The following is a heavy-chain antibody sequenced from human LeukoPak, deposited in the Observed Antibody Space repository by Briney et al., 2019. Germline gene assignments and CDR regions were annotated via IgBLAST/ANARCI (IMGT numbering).Heavy chain of an antibody. D-gene: IGHD4-17*01. CDR2: INPNSGDT. J-gene: IGHJ4*02. CDR1: GYTFTGYN. CDR3: AIVGEALDY. Sequence: ASVKVSCKASGYTFTGYNVHWVRQVPGQGLEWMGWINPNSGDTNYAQNFQGRVTMTRDTSISTAYMELNRLRSDDTAVYYCAIVGEALDYWGQGTLVTVSS. V-gene: IGHV1-2*02.